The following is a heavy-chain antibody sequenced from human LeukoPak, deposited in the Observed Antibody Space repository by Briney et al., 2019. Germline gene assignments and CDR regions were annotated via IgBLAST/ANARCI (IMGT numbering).Heavy chain of an antibody. V-gene: IGHV3-30*18. Sequence: GGSLRLSCAASGFTFSSYGMHWVRQAPGKGLEWVAVISYDGSNKYYADSVKGRFTISRDNSKNTLYLQMNSLRAEDTAVYYCAKDGGVVRGVLDVWGKGTTVTVSS. CDR1: GFTFSSYG. CDR3: AKDGGVVRGVLDV. J-gene: IGHJ6*04. D-gene: IGHD3-10*01. CDR2: ISYDGSNK.